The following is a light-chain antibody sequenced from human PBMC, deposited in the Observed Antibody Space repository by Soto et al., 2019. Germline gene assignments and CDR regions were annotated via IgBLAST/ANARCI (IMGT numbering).Light chain of an antibody. V-gene: IGKV1-9*01. Sequence: IQLTQSPSSLSASVGDRVTITCRASQGIATSLAWYQQKPGKAPKLLINAASTLQNGVPSRFSGSGSGTDFTLTISSLQPEDFATYYCQELNSYPPYTFGQGTNLEIK. J-gene: IGKJ2*01. CDR1: QGIATS. CDR2: AAS. CDR3: QELNSYPPYT.